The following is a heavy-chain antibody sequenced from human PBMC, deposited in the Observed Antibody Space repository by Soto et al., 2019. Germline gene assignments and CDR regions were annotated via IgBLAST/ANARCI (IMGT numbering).Heavy chain of an antibody. Sequence: SETLSLTCDVSGNSISSGYYWGWIRQPPGKGLEWIASIHHSGNTFYNPSLKSRVTISVDTSENQFSLKLSPVTAADTAVYYCARDTDRSGDYYPFDYWGQGTLVTVSS. CDR2: IHHSGNT. CDR3: ARDTDRSGDYYPFDY. J-gene: IGHJ4*02. CDR1: GNSISSGYY. V-gene: IGHV4-38-2*02. D-gene: IGHD3-22*01.